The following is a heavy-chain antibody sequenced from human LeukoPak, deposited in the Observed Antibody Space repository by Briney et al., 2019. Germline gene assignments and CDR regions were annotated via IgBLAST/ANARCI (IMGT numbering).Heavy chain of an antibody. V-gene: IGHV3-33*01. J-gene: IGHJ6*03. CDR3: ARSGQLLTNYYYYYMDV. CDR2: IWYDGSNK. D-gene: IGHD2-2*01. Sequence: GRSLRLSCAASGFTFSSYGMHWVRQAPGKGLEWVAVIWYDGSNKYYADSVKGRFTISRDSSKNTLYLQMNSLRAEDTAVYYCARSGQLLTNYYYYYMDVWGKGTTVTVSS. CDR1: GFTFSSYG.